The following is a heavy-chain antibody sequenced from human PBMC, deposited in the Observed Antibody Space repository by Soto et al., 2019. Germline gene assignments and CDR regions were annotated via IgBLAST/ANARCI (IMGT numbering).Heavy chain of an antibody. V-gene: IGHV1-24*01. CDR3: AIRHPTNWFDP. CDR1: GYTLTELS. CDR2: FDPEDGAT. Sequence: ASVKVSCKVSGYTLTELSIHWVRQAPGKGLEWMGGFDPEDGATIYAQMFQGRVTMTEDTFTDTSYMELSSLRSEDTAIYFCAIRHPTNWFDPWGQGTLVTXSS. J-gene: IGHJ5*02.